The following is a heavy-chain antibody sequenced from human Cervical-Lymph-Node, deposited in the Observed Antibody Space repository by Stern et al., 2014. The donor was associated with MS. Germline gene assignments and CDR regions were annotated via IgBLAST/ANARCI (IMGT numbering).Heavy chain of an antibody. CDR2: IYYSGST. V-gene: IGHV4-59*01. CDR3: ARGSGGEAFDI. CDR1: GGSISSYY. D-gene: IGHD3-16*01. Sequence: QLQLQESGPGLVKPSETLSLTCTVSGGSISSYYLSWIRQPPGQGLERVGHIYYSGSTNYNPSPHPSLKSPITISVDTSQNQLSMKLSSVAAADTAVYYCARGSGGEAFDIWGQGTMVTVSS. J-gene: IGHJ3*02.